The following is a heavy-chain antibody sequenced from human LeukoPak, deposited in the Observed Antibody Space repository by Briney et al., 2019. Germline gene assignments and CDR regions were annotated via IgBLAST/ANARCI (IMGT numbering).Heavy chain of an antibody. J-gene: IGHJ4*02. Sequence: GGSLRLSCAASGFTFSSFGMHWVRQAPGKGLEWVAFIRYDGSNKYYADSVKGRFTISRDNSKNTLYLQMNSLRAEDTAVYYCARDGRHFAFEYFDYWGQGTLVTVSS. D-gene: IGHD3-9*01. V-gene: IGHV3-30*02. CDR1: GFTFSSFG. CDR2: IRYDGSNK. CDR3: ARDGRHFAFEYFDY.